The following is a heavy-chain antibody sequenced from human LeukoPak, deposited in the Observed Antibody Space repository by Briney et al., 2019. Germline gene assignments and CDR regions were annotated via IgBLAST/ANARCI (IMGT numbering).Heavy chain of an antibody. J-gene: IGHJ6*02. Sequence: GGSLRLSCAASGFTFSNYWMHWVRQGPGKGLVWVARINGDGSSTTYADSVKGRLTISRDNAKNTLTLQMNSLRAEDTGVYFCARRRNTAMAPFLDLWGQGTTVTVSS. V-gene: IGHV3-74*01. CDR2: INGDGSST. CDR3: ARRRNTAMAPFLDL. D-gene: IGHD5-18*01. CDR1: GFTFSNYW.